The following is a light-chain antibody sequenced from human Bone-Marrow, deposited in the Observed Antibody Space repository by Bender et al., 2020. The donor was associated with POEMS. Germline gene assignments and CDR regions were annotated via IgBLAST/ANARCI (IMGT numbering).Light chain of an antibody. Sequence: QSVLTQPPSASGTPGQRVTISCSGGSSNIGAHAVNWYQHLPGTAPKLIIYDVNNRPSGISNRFSGSKSGNTASLTISGLQAKDEADYYCSSYTASSTVIFGGGTTLTVL. J-gene: IGLJ2*01. V-gene: IGLV2-14*03. CDR1: SSNIGAHA. CDR3: SSYTASSTVI. CDR2: DVN.